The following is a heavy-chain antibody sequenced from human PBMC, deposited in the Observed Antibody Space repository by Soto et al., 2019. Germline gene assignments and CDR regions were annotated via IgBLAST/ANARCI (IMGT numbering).Heavy chain of an antibody. J-gene: IGHJ4*02. CDR2: IYYSGST. Sequence: QVQLQESGPGLVKPSQTLSLTCTVSGGSISSGGYYWSWIRQHPGKGLEWIGYIYYSGSTYYNPSLKSRVTISVDTSKNQFSLKLSSVTAADTAVYYCARELGYCSGSSCYSGAVDYWGQGTLVTVSS. V-gene: IGHV4-31*03. D-gene: IGHD2-15*01. CDR3: ARELGYCSGSSCYSGAVDY. CDR1: GGSISSGGYY.